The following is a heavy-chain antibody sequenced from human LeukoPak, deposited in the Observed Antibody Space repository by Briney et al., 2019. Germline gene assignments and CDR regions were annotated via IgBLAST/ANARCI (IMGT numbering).Heavy chain of an antibody. CDR3: ARAKGTDYVWGSFSEFFDY. J-gene: IGHJ4*02. V-gene: IGHV4-59*01. CDR2: IYYSGST. Sequence: SETLSLTCTVSGDSISSYYWSWIRQPPGKGLEWIGYIYYSGSTNYNPSLKSRGTISVDTSKNQFSLKQSSVTAADAAVYYCARAKGTDYVWGSFSEFFDYWGQGTLVTVSS. CDR1: GDSISSYY. D-gene: IGHD3-16*01.